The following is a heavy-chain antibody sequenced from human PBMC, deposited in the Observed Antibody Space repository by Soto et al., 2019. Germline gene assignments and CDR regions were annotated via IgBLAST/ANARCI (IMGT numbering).Heavy chain of an antibody. CDR1: GGSFSGYY. Sequence: QVQLQQWGAGLLKPSETLSLTCAVYGGSFSGYYWSWIRQPPGQGLEWIGEINHSGSTKYNPSLNSRVTISVDTSKNQFSLELSSVTAADTAVYFCARPGPIRGEWTSPRFDCWGQGTLVTVSS. J-gene: IGHJ4*02. V-gene: IGHV4-34*01. CDR2: INHSGST. CDR3: ARPGPIRGEWTSPRFDC. D-gene: IGHD3-16*01.